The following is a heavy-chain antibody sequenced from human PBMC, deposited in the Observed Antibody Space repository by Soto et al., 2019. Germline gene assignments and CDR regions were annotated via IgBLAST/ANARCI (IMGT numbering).Heavy chain of an antibody. CDR1: GFTFSSYW. D-gene: IGHD3-9*01. J-gene: IGHJ4*02. Sequence: PGGSLRLSCAASGFTFSSYWMHWVRQAPGKGLMWVSRLNTDGSSTSYADSVKGRFTISRDSAKNMVYLQMNSLRAEDTAVYYCARAHPRGRYFDWLIFPLGYWGRGAQVTVSS. V-gene: IGHV3-74*01. CDR2: LNTDGSST. CDR3: ARAHPRGRYFDWLIFPLGY.